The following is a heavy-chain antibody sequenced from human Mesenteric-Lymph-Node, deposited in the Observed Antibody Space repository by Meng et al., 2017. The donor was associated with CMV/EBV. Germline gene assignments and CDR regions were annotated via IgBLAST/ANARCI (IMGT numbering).Heavy chain of an antibody. CDR3: ARRYSGYDYPFDY. D-gene: IGHD5-12*01. J-gene: IGHJ4*02. CDR1: GGSISSRNW. Sequence: AVSGGSISSRNWLRWVRQPPGKGLEWIGEIYHSGSTNYNPSLKSRITISVDKSKNQFSLKLSSVTAADTAVYYCARRYSGYDYPFDYWGQGALVTVSS. CDR2: IYHSGST. V-gene: IGHV4-4*02.